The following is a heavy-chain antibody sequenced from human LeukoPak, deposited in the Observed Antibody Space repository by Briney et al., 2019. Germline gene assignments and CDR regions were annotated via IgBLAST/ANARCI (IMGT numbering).Heavy chain of an antibody. CDR2: ISGGSEST. V-gene: IGHV3-23*01. Sequence: GGSLRLSCAASGFPFSRFAMTWARHSPGRGVEWVSAISGGSESTNYADSVRGRFTIATDNTKNTLYLQMNNLGADDTAVYYSAKCGGGCGDYWHFDIWGRGTLVTVSS. CDR3: AKCGGGCGDYWHFDI. CDR1: GFPFSRFA. D-gene: IGHD7-27*01. J-gene: IGHJ2*01.